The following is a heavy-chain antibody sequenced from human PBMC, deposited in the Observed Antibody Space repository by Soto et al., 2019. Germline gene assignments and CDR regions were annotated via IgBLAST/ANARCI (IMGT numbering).Heavy chain of an antibody. D-gene: IGHD3-10*01. CDR2: IVVGSGNT. CDR1: GFTFTSSA. Sequence: SVKVSCKASGFTFTSSAVQWVRQARGQRLEWIGWIVVGSGNTNYAQKFQERVTITRDMSTSTAYMELSSLRSEDTAVYYCAAAFTMVRGVDYYYYGMDVWGKGTTVTVSS. V-gene: IGHV1-58*01. J-gene: IGHJ6*04. CDR3: AAAFTMVRGVDYYYYGMDV.